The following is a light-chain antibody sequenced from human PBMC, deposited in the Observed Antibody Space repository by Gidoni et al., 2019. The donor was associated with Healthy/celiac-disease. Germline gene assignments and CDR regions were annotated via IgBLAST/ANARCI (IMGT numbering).Light chain of an antibody. Sequence: DIQLTKSPSFLSASVGDRVTITCWASQGISSYLAWYQQKPGKAPKLLIYAASTLQSGVPSRFSGSGSGTEFTLTISSLQPEDFATYYCQQLNSALTFGPGTKVDIK. CDR2: AAS. J-gene: IGKJ3*01. CDR3: QQLNSALT. V-gene: IGKV1-9*01. CDR1: QGISSY.